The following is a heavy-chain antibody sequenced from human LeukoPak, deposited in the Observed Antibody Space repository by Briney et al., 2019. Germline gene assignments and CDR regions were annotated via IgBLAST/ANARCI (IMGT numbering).Heavy chain of an antibody. J-gene: IGHJ4*02. CDR3: ARNYGDQQTYDY. CDR1: GYTFTSYG. Sequence: ASVKVSCKASGYTFTSYGISWVRQAPGQGLEWMGWISAYNGNTNYAQKLQGRVTMTTDTSTSTAHMELRSLRSDDTAVYYCARNYGDQQTYDYWGQGTLVTVSS. D-gene: IGHD4-17*01. CDR2: ISAYNGNT. V-gene: IGHV1-18*01.